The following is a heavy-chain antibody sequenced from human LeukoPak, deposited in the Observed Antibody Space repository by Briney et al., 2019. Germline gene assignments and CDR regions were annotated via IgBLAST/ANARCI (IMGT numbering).Heavy chain of an antibody. V-gene: IGHV3-53*01. Sequence: GGSLRLSCAASGFTVSSNYMSWVRQAPGKGLEWVSVIYSGGSTYYADSVKGRFTISRDNSKNTLYLQMNSLRAEDTAVYYCARDLGGNYRGYLDYWGQGTLVTVSS. CDR2: IYSGGST. D-gene: IGHD4-23*01. J-gene: IGHJ4*02. CDR3: ARDLGGNYRGYLDY. CDR1: GFTVSSNY.